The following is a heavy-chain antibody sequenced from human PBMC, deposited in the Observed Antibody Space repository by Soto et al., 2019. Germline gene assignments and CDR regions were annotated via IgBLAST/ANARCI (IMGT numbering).Heavy chain of an antibody. Sequence: EVQLLESGGGLVQPGGSLRLSCAASGFTFSSYAMSWVRQAPGKGLELVSAISGSGGSTYYADSVKGRFTISRDNSKNTLYLQMNILRAEDTAVYDCAKARVPPVAVAGTALDFDYLGQGTLVTVSS. CDR3: AKARVPPVAVAGTALDFDY. CDR1: GFTFSSYA. D-gene: IGHD6-19*01. J-gene: IGHJ4*02. CDR2: ISGSGGST. V-gene: IGHV3-23*01.